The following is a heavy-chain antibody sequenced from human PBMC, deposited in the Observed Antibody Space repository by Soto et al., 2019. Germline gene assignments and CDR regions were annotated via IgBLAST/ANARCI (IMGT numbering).Heavy chain of an antibody. D-gene: IGHD1-26*01. CDR3: ARRSTQDIVGATDYYYYYYMDV. CDR2: ISAYNGNT. V-gene: IGHV1-18*01. Sequence: ASVKVSCKASGYTFTSYGISWVRQAPGQGLEWMGWISAYNGNTNYAQKLQGRVTMTTDTSTSTAYMELRSLRSDDTAVYYCARRSTQDIVGATDYYYYYYMDVWGKGTTVTVSS. J-gene: IGHJ6*03. CDR1: GYTFTSYG.